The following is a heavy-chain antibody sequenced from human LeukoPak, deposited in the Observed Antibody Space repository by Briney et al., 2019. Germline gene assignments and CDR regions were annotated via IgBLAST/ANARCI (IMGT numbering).Heavy chain of an antibody. V-gene: IGHV3-74*01. CDR2: IYSGGSNT. Sequence: PGGPLTLFCAASGFTLNIYWMQCLRHSRGRALVGVSCIYSGGSNTIYAVSVKGRFTISRDNAKNTLYPKINTLRAEAPAVYYCARDSGGHPGYSSGPTIDYWGQGTLVTVSS. D-gene: IGHD5-18*01. CDR3: ARDSGGHPGYSSGPTIDY. CDR1: GFTLNIYW. J-gene: IGHJ4*02.